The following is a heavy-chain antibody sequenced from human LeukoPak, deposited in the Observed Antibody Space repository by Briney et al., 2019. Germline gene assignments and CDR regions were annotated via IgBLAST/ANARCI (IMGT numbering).Heavy chain of an antibody. J-gene: IGHJ4*02. CDR1: GGSISSGGYY. V-gene: IGHV4-30-2*01. CDR2: IYHSGST. Sequence: SETLSLTCTVSGGSISSGGYYWSWIRQPPGKGLEWIGYIYHSGSTYYNPSLKSRVTISVGRSKNQFSLKLSSVTAADTAVYYCAGGYGSSGYLGYWGQGTLVTVSS. D-gene: IGHD3-22*01. CDR3: AGGYGSSGYLGY.